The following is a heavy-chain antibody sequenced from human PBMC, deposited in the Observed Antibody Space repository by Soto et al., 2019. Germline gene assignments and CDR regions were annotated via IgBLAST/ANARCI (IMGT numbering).Heavy chain of an antibody. CDR2: IDYRENT. J-gene: IGHJ6*02. D-gene: IGHD3-9*01. V-gene: IGHV4-39*01. CDR3: ARDILTGYPTYYGMDV. CDR1: GGSFSSRIYY. Sequence: KPSETLSLTCTVSGGSFSSRIYYWGWLRQPPGKGLEWLGTIDYRENTYYNPSLKSRVTISVDTSKSQFSLKLSSVTAADTAVYYCARDILTGYPTYYGMDVWGQGTTVTVPS.